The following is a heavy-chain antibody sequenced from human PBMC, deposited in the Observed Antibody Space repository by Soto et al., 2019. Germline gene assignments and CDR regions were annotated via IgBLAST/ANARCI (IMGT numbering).Heavy chain of an antibody. V-gene: IGHV4-31*03. CDR3: ARVSATGTSWFGP. D-gene: IGHD2-2*01. CDR2: ISYRGST. CDR1: GGSINSGAYY. J-gene: IGHJ5*02. Sequence: QVQLQESGPGLVKPSQTLSLTCTVSGGSINSGAYYWSWVRQHPGKGLEWIGYISYRGSTYYNPSLKSRVNSSVATSKTEFSLNLNSVTAADTAVYYCARVSATGTSWFGPWGQGTLVTVSS.